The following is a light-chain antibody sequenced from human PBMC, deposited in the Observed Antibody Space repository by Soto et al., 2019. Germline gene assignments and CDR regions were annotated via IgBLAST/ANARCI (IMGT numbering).Light chain of an antibody. V-gene: IGKV1-33*01. Sequence: DIQMTQSPSSLSASVGDRVTITCQASQDIAIYLNWYQQKAGRAPKFLIYDASNLETGVPSRFSGSGSGTDFTLTISSLQPEDIATYYCQQYDNLPLTFGGGTKVEIK. CDR1: QDIAIY. J-gene: IGKJ4*01. CDR2: DAS. CDR3: QQYDNLPLT.